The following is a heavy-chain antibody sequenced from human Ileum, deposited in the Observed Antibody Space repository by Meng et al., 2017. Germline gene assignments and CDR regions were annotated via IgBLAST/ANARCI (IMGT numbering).Heavy chain of an antibody. J-gene: IGHJ4*02. Sequence: QGPLVQLGSELKQPVASVKISCKTSGYACPRYDLKWVRQAPGQGLEWMGRINADSGKPTYAQGFTGRFVFSLDPSASTAFLQINRLKAEDTALYYCARDFERDGHYIIDYWGQGTLVTVSS. CDR3: ARDFERDGHYIIDY. D-gene: IGHD5-24*01. CDR2: INADSGKP. V-gene: IGHV7-4-1*02. CDR1: GYACPRYD.